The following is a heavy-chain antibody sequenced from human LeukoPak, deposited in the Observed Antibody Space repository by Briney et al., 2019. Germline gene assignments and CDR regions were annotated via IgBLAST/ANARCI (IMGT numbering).Heavy chain of an antibody. D-gene: IGHD4-17*01. V-gene: IGHV3-33*01. Sequence: PGGSLRLSCAVSGFTFNSYGIHWVRQAPGKGLEWVAFIWYDGSNKYYADSVKGRFTISRDNSKNTLYLQTNSLRAEDTAVYYCARARTTRGFDYWGQGTLVTVSS. CDR1: GFTFNSYG. J-gene: IGHJ4*02. CDR2: IWYDGSNK. CDR3: ARARTTRGFDY.